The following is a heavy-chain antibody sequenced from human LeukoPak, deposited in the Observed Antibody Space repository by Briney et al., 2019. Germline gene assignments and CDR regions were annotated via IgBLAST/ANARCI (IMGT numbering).Heavy chain of an antibody. J-gene: IGHJ6*02. V-gene: IGHV1-69*13. Sequence: ASVKVSCKASGGTFSSFAISWVRQAPGQGLEWMGGFIPIFGSTKYAQKFQGRVSITADESTSTAYMELSSLRSDDTAVYYCARAHVVVLGAALGGMDVWGQGTTDTVSS. CDR1: GGTFSSFA. CDR2: FIPIFGST. D-gene: IGHD2-15*01. CDR3: ARAHVVVLGAALGGMDV.